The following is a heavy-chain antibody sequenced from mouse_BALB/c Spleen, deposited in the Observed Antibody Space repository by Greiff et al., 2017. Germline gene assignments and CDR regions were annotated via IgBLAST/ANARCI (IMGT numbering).Heavy chain of an antibody. J-gene: IGHJ4*01. CDR2: ISSGSSTI. Sequence: EVQVVESGGGLVQPGGSRKLSCAASGFTFSSFGMHWVRQAPEKGLEWVAYISSGSSTIYYADTVKGRFTISRDNPKNTLFLQMTSLRSEDTAMYYCARSRYDVGYAMDYWGQGTSGTVSS. CDR1: GFTFSSFG. V-gene: IGHV5-17*02. D-gene: IGHD2-14*01. CDR3: ARSRYDVGYAMDY.